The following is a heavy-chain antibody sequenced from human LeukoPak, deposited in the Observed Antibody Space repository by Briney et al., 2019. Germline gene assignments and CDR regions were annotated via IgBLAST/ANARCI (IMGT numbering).Heavy chain of an antibody. CDR2: ISGSGGST. J-gene: IGHJ4*02. CDR1: GFTFSSYS. V-gene: IGHV3-23*01. D-gene: IGHD2-15*01. Sequence: PGGSLRLSCAASGFTFSSYSMNWVRQAPGKGLEWVSAISGSGGSTYYADSVKGRFTISRDNSKNTLYLQMNSLRAEDTAVYYCASADIVVVVAADYWGQGTLVTVSS. CDR3: ASADIVVVVAADY.